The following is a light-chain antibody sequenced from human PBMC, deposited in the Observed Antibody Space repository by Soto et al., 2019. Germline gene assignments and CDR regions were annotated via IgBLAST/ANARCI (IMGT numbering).Light chain of an antibody. V-gene: IGKV1-5*01. J-gene: IGKJ1*01. CDR3: QQYKNYLGT. CDR1: QSISSW. CDR2: DAS. Sequence: IQLTQSPSSLSASVGDRVTITCRASQSISSWLAWYQQKPGKAPKLLIYDASSLESGVPSRFSGSGSGTEFTLTISSLQPDDFATYYCQQYKNYLGTFGQGAKVDIK.